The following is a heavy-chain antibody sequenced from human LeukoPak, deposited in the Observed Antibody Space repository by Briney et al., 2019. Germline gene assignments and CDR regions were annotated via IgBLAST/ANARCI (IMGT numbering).Heavy chain of an antibody. CDR3: ARLYRTTSPLDY. V-gene: IGHV5-51*01. CDR2: IYPGDSDT. J-gene: IGHJ4*02. D-gene: IGHD1-26*01. CDR1: GYSFTIHR. Sequence: GESLKISCKGSGYSFTIHRIAWVRQMPGKGLEWMGIIYPGDSDTRYSPSFQGQVTISADKSISTAYLQWSSLKASDTAMYYCARLYRTTSPLDYWGQGTLVTVSS.